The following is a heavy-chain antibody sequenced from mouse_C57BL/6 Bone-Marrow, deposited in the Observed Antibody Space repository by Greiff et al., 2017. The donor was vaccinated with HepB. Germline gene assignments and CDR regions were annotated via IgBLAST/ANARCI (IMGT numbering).Heavy chain of an antibody. CDR2: INPNYGTT. J-gene: IGHJ1*03. V-gene: IGHV1-39*01. D-gene: IGHD1-1*01. CDR1: GYSFTDYN. CDR3: ARSHYYGSSYWYFDV. Sequence: EVQWVESGPELVKPGASVKISCKASGYSFTDYNMNWVKQSNGKSLEWIGVINPNYGTTSYNQKFKGKATLTVDQSSSTAYMQLNSLTSEDSAVYYCARSHYYGSSYWYFDVWGTGTTVTVSS.